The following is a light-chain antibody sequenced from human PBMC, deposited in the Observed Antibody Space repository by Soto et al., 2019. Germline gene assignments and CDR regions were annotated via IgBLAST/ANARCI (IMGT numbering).Light chain of an antibody. V-gene: IGKV2-30*01. CDR2: MVS. CDR3: LQGAHWPWT. Sequence: DVVMTQSPLSMPVTLGQPASISCRSSQSLVYSNGHTYLNWFQQRPGQSPRLLIYMVSNRHSGVPDRFSASGSGTDFTLKISRVEAEDVGVYYCLQGAHWPWTFGQGTKV. J-gene: IGKJ1*01. CDR1: QSLVYSNGHTY.